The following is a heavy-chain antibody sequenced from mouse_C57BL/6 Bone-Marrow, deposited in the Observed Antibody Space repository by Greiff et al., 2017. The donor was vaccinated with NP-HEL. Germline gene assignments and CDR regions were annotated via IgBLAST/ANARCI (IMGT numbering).Heavy chain of an antibody. Sequence: VQLQQSGAELARPGASVKLSCKASGYTFTSYGISWVKQRTGQGLEWIGEIYPRSGNTYYNEKFKGKATLTADKSSSTAYMELRSLTSEDSAVYVCARGTVGADWYFDVWGTGTTVTVSS. D-gene: IGHD1-1*01. CDR3: ARGTVGADWYFDV. CDR1: GYTFTSYG. J-gene: IGHJ1*03. V-gene: IGHV1-81*01. CDR2: IYPRSGNT.